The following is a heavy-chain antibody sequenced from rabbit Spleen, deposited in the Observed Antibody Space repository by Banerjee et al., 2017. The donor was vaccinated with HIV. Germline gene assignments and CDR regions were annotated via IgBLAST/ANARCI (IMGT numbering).Heavy chain of an antibody. CDR1: GFSFSSGYY. CDR2: FYGASSRT. CDR3: TRRTSGWDAADFRL. V-gene: IGHV1S40*01. D-gene: IGHD4-2*01. Sequence: QSLEESGGGLVQPEGSLALTCTVSGFSFSSGYYMCWVRQAPGKGLEWIGCFYGASSRTYYASWAKGRFTISKTSSTTLDLKMTSLTAADTATYFCTRRTSGWDAADFRLWGPGTLVTVS. J-gene: IGHJ6*01.